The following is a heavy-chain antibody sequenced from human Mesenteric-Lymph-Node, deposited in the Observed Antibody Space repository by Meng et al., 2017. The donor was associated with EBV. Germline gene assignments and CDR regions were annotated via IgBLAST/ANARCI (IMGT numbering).Heavy chain of an antibody. Sequence: QVQLVQSGAEVNKPGASVKFSFKASGYTFTTYAMYWVRQAPGQMLEWMGWINAANGNTKYSQKFQDRVTITSDTSASTSYMELSSLRSEDTAVYYCARDFNNWRDTNYFDPWGQGTLVTVSS. D-gene: IGHD1-1*01. CDR3: ARDFNNWRDTNYFDP. V-gene: IGHV1-3*01. CDR1: GYTFTTYA. J-gene: IGHJ5*02. CDR2: INAANGNT.